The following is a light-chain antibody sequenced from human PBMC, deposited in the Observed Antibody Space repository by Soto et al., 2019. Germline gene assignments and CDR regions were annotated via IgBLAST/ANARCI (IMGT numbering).Light chain of an antibody. V-gene: IGKV1-5*01. CDR3: QHYSSYPYT. J-gene: IGKJ2*01. CDR2: DAS. CDR1: QSVTDW. Sequence: DIQMTQSPSTLSASVGDRVTITCRASQSVTDWLAWYQQKPGEAPNLLIYDASRLQSDIPSRFSASGSGTEFTLTISSLQPDDFATYYCQHYSSYPYTFGPGTRLEIK.